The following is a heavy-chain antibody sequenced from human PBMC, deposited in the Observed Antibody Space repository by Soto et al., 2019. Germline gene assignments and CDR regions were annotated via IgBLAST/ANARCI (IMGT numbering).Heavy chain of an antibody. J-gene: IGHJ4*02. CDR3: AEDGPPADY. CDR2: ISAYNGNT. CDR1: GYTFTSYS. V-gene: IGHV1-18*01. Sequence: QVQLVQSGAEVKKPGASVKVSCKASGYTFTSYSISWVRQAPGQGLEWMGWISAYNGNTNYAQKLQGRVAMTTDQTTGTAYLELRRLRSDRPAVYYRAEDGPPADYWGQGTLVTVSS.